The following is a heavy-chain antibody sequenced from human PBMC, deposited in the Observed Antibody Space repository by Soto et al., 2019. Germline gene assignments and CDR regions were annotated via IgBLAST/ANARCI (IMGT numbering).Heavy chain of an antibody. CDR2: INKNGFTI. CDR1: GFTLTTYS. V-gene: IGHV3-48*02. CDR3: AKGAVTGTSLFDY. J-gene: IGHJ4*02. Sequence: PWGSLRLSCAVSGFTLTTYSINFFRHSPGKGLEWISFINKNGFTIYYADSVKGRFTISRDYAKNSLYLQMDSLRHEDTAVYYCAKGAVTGTSLFDYWGLGTLVTVSS. D-gene: IGHD6-19*01.